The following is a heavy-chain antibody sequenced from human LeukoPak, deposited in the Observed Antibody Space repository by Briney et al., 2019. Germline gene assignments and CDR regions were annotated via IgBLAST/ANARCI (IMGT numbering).Heavy chain of an antibody. V-gene: IGHV4-59*01. Sequence: SETLSLTCTVSGGSICNYYWSWLRQSPGKELEWIAHVYYTGTTIYSPSLKSRLTVSVDPSKNQFSLNLSSVTAADTAVYYCARDAGYRSRLNYFDPWGQGTLVTVSS. D-gene: IGHD5-24*01. J-gene: IGHJ5*02. CDR2: VYYTGTT. CDR3: ARDAGYRSRLNYFDP. CDR1: GGSICNYY.